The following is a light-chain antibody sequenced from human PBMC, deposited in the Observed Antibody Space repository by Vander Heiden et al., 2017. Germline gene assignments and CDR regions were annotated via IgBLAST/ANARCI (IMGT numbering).Light chain of an antibody. Sequence: SYELTQPPSVSVSPGQTASITCSGDKLGDKYACWYQQKPGQCLVLFIYKSSNRTAVVPGRFSGSNSATTATLTILGTQARVDDYYHCQAGDSSTVVFGGGTKLTVL. V-gene: IGLV3-1*01. CDR2: KSS. CDR1: KLGDKY. J-gene: IGLJ2*01. CDR3: QAGDSSTVV.